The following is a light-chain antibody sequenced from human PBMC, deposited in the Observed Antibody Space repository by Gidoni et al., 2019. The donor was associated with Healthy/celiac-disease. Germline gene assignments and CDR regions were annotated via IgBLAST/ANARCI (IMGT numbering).Light chain of an antibody. J-gene: IGKJ1*01. Sequence: DIQMPQSPSTLSSSVVDRVTITCRASQSISSWLAWYQQKPGKAPKLLIYDASSLESGVPSRFSGSGYGTEFTLTISSLQTDDFATYYCQQYNSYSGTFGQGTKVEIK. CDR2: DAS. V-gene: IGKV1-5*01. CDR3: QQYNSYSGT. CDR1: QSISSW.